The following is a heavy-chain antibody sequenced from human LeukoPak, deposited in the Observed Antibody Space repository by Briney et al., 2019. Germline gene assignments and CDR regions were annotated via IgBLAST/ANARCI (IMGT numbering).Heavy chain of an antibody. J-gene: IGHJ4*02. CDR2: ISRTSTYI. V-gene: IGHV3-21*01. CDR1: GFTFSSNS. CDR3: TRGTTKVDSEY. Sequence: AGSLRLSCAASGFTFSSNSMTWVRQAPGKGLEWVSSISRTSTYIYYADSVKGRFTISTDIAKNSLSLQMNSLRAEDAAVYYCTRGTTKVDSEYWGQGTVVTVSS. D-gene: IGHD4-23*01.